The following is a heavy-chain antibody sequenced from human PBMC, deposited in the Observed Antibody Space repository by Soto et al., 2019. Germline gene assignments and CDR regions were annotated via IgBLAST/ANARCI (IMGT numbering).Heavy chain of an antibody. CDR3: AKDRGEDNWHQVTFDS. Sequence: EVELLESGGGLVQPGGSVRLSCAASGFTFSNYAMSWVRQTPGKGLEWVSVIGSSGSSTYYADSVKGRFTISRDNSKNTLYLQMSTLRAEDTALYYCAKDRGEDNWHQVTFDSWGQGTPVTVSS. V-gene: IGHV3-23*01. CDR1: GFTFSNYA. D-gene: IGHD1-20*01. CDR2: IGSSGSST. J-gene: IGHJ4*02.